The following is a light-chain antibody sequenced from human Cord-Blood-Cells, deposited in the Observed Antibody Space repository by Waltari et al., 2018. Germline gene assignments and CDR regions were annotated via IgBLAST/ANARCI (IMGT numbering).Light chain of an antibody. Sequence: DIHMTRSPSSVSASVGDRVSIICWANQGISSWLAWYQQKPGKAPKIFIYAASSLQSGVPSRFSSSRSGTDFTLTISSLQPEYFTTYYSQQANSFPITFGQGTRLVIK. CDR3: QQANSFPIT. J-gene: IGKJ5*01. CDR1: QGISSW. V-gene: IGKV1D-12*01. CDR2: AAS.